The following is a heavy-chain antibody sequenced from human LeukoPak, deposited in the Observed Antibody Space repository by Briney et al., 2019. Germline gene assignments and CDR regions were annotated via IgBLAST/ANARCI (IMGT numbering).Heavy chain of an antibody. Sequence: PGGSLRLSCVASGFTFSRYWMGWIRQPPGKGLEWMGCIYYSGSTYYNPALENRVTISVDTSKNQFSLKLRSVTTADTAVEYCSGESSGGQYNVWGQGTLVTVSP. D-gene: IGHD1-14*01. CDR2: IYYSGST. J-gene: IGHJ4*02. CDR3: SGESSGGQYNV. CDR1: GFTFSRYW. V-gene: IGHV4-39*07.